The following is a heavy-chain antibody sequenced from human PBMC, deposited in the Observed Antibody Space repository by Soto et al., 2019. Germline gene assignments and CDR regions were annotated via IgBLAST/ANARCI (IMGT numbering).Heavy chain of an antibody. V-gene: IGHV1-8*01. D-gene: IGHD2-8*01. CDR1: GYTFINYD. Sequence: ASVKVSCKASGYTFINYDMNWVRQATGQGLEWVGWMNPESGNTGYAQNFQGRVTMTGNTSMSSVYMELSSLTSEDTAVYYCARRRGSNGWFDLWGQGTLVTSPQ. CDR2: MNPESGNT. CDR3: ARRRGSNGWFDL. J-gene: IGHJ5*02.